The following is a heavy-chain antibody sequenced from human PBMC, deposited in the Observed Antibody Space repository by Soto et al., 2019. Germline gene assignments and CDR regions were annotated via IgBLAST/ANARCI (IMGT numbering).Heavy chain of an antibody. V-gene: IGHV1-69*12. CDR2: IIPIFGTA. Sequence: QVQLVQFGAEVKKPGSSVKVSCKASGGSCSSYAISWVRQAHGQGLEWMGGIIPIFGTANYAQKFQGRVTITADESTYTAYLELCSLRSEDTAVYYCARHVPAAGYHYGMDVWGQGTTVTVSS. CDR1: GGSCSSYA. J-gene: IGHJ6*02. CDR3: ARHVPAAGYHYGMDV. D-gene: IGHD2-2*01.